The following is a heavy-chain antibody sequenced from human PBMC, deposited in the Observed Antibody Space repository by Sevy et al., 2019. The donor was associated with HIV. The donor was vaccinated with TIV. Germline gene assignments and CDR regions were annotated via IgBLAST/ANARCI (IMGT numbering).Heavy chain of an antibody. V-gene: IGHV3-21*01. CDR3: ARYQEDTTLVNAFDI. J-gene: IGHJ3*02. CDR1: GFTFSSYI. Sequence: GGSLRLSCAASGFTFSSYIINWVRQAPGKGLEWVSSISNTGIYIYYADSVKGRFTISRENAKNSLYLQINSLRAEDTAVYYCARYQEDTTLVNAFDIWGQGTMVTVSS. CDR2: ISNTGIYI. D-gene: IGHD5-18*01.